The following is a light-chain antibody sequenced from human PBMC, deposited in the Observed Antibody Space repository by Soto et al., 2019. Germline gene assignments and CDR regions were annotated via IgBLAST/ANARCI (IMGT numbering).Light chain of an antibody. CDR1: QDIANY. J-gene: IGKJ5*01. CDR2: AAS. CDR3: LQPNSFPPT. Sequence: DIQMTQSPSTLSGSVGDRVTITCRASQDIANYLAWFQQKPGKVPQRLIYAASSLQSGVPSRFSGSGSGTEFTLTINSLQPEDFATYYCLQPNSFPPTFGQGTRLEIK. V-gene: IGKV1-17*03.